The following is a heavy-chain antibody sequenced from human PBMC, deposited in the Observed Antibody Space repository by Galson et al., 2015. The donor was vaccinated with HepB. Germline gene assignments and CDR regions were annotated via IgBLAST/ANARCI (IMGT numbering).Heavy chain of an antibody. D-gene: IGHD1-26*01. CDR3: ARQGVGARGWDAFNI. Sequence: QSGAEVKKPGESLKISCKVYGYSFTTYWIGWVRQMPGKGLEWMGIIYPGDSDTRYSPSFQGQVTISADKSISTTYLQWSGLKASDTAMYYCARQGVGARGWDAFNIWGQGTMVTVSS. CDR1: GYSFTTYW. CDR2: IYPGDSDT. J-gene: IGHJ3*02. V-gene: IGHV5-51*01.